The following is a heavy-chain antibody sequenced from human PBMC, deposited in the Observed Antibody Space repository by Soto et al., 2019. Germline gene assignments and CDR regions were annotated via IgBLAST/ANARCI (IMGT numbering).Heavy chain of an antibody. D-gene: IGHD6-19*01. CDR1: GFTFSNYG. V-gene: IGHV3-33*01. J-gene: IGHJ6*02. CDR3: ARDDIPGRAVAIYGMDV. Sequence: QVQLVESGGGVVQPGRSLRLSCAASGFTFSNYGMHWVRQAPGKGLEWVAVIWYDGSNKYYADSVKGRFTISRDNSKTTLYLQMNSLRAEDTAVYYCARDDIPGRAVAIYGMDVWGQGTTVTVSS. CDR2: IWYDGSNK.